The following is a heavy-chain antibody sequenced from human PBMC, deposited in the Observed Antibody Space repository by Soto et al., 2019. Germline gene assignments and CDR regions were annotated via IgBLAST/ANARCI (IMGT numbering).Heavy chain of an antibody. Sequence: QVQLVQSGAEVKKPGSSVKVSCKASGGTFSSYTISWVRQAPGQGLEWMGRIIPILGIANYAQKFQGRVTSTADKSTSPAYMELSSLRSEDTAVYYCAIGGTYYYDSSGYPVDWYFDLWGRGTLVTVSS. CDR3: AIGGTYYYDSSGYPVDWYFDL. CDR2: IIPILGIA. J-gene: IGHJ2*01. V-gene: IGHV1-69*02. D-gene: IGHD3-22*01. CDR1: GGTFSSYT.